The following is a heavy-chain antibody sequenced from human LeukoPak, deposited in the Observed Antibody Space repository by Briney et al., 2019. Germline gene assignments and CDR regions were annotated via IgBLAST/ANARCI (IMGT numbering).Heavy chain of an antibody. CDR1: GYTVTGYY. J-gene: IGHJ5*02. V-gene: IGHV1-2*02. CDR2: INPNSGGT. D-gene: IGHD2-2*01. Sequence: ASVKVSCKGSGYTVTGYYMHWVRQAPGQGIEWMGWINPNSGGTNNAQKIQGGVTMTRDTSISTAYMELSRLRSDATAVYYCARDRDISRSNWFDPWGQGTLVTVSS. CDR3: ARDRDISRSNWFDP.